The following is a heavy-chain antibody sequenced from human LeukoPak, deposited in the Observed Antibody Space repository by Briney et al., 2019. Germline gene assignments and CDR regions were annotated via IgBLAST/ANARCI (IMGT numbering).Heavy chain of an antibody. Sequence: GSLRLSCAISGFIFNTNGMNWVRQSPGKGLEWLATIAGGDESTYYADSVKGRFAISRDNSKNTVFLHMNSLRVEDTAVYYCARGVYWSLDYWGQGTPVTVSS. CDR3: ARGVYWSLDY. CDR1: GFIFNTNG. CDR2: IAGGDEST. J-gene: IGHJ4*02. V-gene: IGHV3-23*01. D-gene: IGHD1-1*01.